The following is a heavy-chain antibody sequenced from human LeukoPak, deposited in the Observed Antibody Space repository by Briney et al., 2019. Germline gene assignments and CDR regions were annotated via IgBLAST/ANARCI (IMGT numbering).Heavy chain of an antibody. D-gene: IGHD3-10*01. J-gene: IGHJ4*02. V-gene: IGHV3-21*01. Sequence: PGGSLRLSCAASGFTFRSYSMNWVRQAPGKGLEWVSAIDPSSTYIYYADSVKGRFTISRDNAENSLYLQMNSLRAEDTAVYYCARNRDYGSGSYYTYWGQGTLVTVSS. CDR2: IDPSSTYI. CDR1: GFTFRSYS. CDR3: ARNRDYGSGSYYTY.